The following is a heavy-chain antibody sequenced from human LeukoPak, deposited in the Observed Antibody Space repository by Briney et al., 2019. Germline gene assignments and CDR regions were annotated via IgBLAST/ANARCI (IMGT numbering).Heavy chain of an antibody. D-gene: IGHD2-2*01. Sequence: GGSLRLSCTVSGFIFSDFSMSWVRQAPGKGLEWVAKMSEDGNEVFYVDSVKGRFTISRDNTKKSLYLQMNSLRAEDTAVYYCARRVAVPAAPFDYWGQGTLVTVSS. V-gene: IGHV3-7*01. CDR3: ARRVAVPAAPFDY. J-gene: IGHJ4*02. CDR2: MSEDGNEV. CDR1: GFIFSDFS.